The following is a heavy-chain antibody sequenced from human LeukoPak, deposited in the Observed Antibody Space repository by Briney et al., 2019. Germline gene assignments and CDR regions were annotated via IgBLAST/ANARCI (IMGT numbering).Heavy chain of an antibody. V-gene: IGHV1-46*01. J-gene: IGHJ4*02. D-gene: IGHD6-13*01. Sequence: ASVKVSCKASGYTFPSYFMHWVRQAPGQGLEWMGIINPTGGSTTYAQKFQGRVTMTRDTSTSTVYMELSSLRSDDTAVYYCARHTAAAGTGYWGQGTLVTVSS. CDR1: GYTFPSYF. CDR2: INPTGGST. CDR3: ARHTAAAGTGY.